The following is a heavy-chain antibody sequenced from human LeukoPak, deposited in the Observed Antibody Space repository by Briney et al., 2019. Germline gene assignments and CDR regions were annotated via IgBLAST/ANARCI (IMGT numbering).Heavy chain of an antibody. Sequence: SQTLSLTCTVSGGSISSGSYYWSWIRQPAGKGLEWIGRIYTSGSTNYKPSLKSRVTISVDTSKNQFSLKLSSVTAADTAVYYCARAPPEWELLSYFDYWGQGTLVTVSS. CDR2: IYTSGST. V-gene: IGHV4-61*02. CDR1: GGSISSGSYY. D-gene: IGHD1-26*01. J-gene: IGHJ4*02. CDR3: ARAPPEWELLSYFDY.